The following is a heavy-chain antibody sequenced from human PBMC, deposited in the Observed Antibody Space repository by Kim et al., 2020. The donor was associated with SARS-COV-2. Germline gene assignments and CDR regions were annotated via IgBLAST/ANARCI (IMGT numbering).Heavy chain of an antibody. D-gene: IGHD6-19*01. V-gene: IGHV4-59*13. CDR2: IYYSGST. CDR3: ARDKSYSSGWFPDKGGDAFDI. CDR1: GGSISSYY. J-gene: IGHJ3*02. Sequence: SETLSLTCTVSGGSISSYYWSWIRQPPGKGLEWIGYIYYSGSTNYNPSLKSRVTISVDTSKNQFSLKLSSVTAADTAVYYCARDKSYSSGWFPDKGGDAFDIWGQGTMVTVSS.